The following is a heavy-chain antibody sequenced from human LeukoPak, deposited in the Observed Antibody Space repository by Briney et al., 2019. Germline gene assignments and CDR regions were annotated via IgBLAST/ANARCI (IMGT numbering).Heavy chain of an antibody. CDR1: GGSFSGYY. CDR2: INHSGST. CDR3: ARLPTVLPRRAARYFDY. D-gene: IGHD4-17*01. V-gene: IGHV4-34*01. J-gene: IGHJ4*02. Sequence: PSETLSLTCAVYGGSFSGYYWSWIRQPPGNGLEWIGEINHSGSTNYNPSLKSRVTISVDTSKNQFSLKLSSVTAADTAVYYCARLPTVLPRRAARYFDYWGQGTLVTVSS.